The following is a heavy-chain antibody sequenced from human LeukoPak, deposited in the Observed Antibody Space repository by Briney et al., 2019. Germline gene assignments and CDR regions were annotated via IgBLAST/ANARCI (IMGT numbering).Heavy chain of an antibody. CDR1: QFSLSGYW. J-gene: IGHJ3*02. V-gene: IGHV3-7*01. Sequence: GSLRLSCIASQFSLSGYWMRWVRQAPGNGLEWVANIKEDGSEMYYADSVRGRFTISRDNAKNSLYLQMNNLIAEDTAVYYCARGGVTHGFDIWGQGTVVTVSS. CDR3: ARGGVTHGFDI. D-gene: IGHD2-21*02. CDR2: IKEDGSEM.